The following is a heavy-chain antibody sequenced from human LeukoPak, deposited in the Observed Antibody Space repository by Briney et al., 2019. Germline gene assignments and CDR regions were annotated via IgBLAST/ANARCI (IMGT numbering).Heavy chain of an antibody. CDR2: ISSSSSTI. D-gene: IGHD3-22*01. V-gene: IGHV3-48*02. CDR3: AKDSDYYHSSGYYYAYFQH. J-gene: IGHJ1*01. Sequence: PGGSLRLSCAVSGFTFSTYSMNWVRQAPGEGLEWVSYISSSSSTIYYADSVKGRFTISRDNAKNSLYLQMNSLRDEDTAVYYCAKDSDYYHSSGYYYAYFQHWGQGTLVTVSS. CDR1: GFTFSTYS.